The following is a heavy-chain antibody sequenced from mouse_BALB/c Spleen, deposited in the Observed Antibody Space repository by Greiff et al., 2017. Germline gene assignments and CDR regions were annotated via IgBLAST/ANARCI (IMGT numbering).Heavy chain of an antibody. Sequence: EVKLQESGAELVKPGASVKLSCTASGFNIKDTYMHWVKQRPEQGLEWIGRIDPANGNTKYDPKFQGKATITADTSSNTAYLQLSSLTSEDTAVYYCARDYGSLLWFAYWGQGTLVTVSA. V-gene: IGHV14-3*02. J-gene: IGHJ3*01. D-gene: IGHD1-1*01. CDR3: ARDYGSLLWFAY. CDR1: GFNIKDTY. CDR2: IDPANGNT.